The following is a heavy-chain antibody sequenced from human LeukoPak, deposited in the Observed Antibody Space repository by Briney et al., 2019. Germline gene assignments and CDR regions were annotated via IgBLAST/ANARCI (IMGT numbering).Heavy chain of an antibody. CDR3: ARVPRYSSSFFPFDY. CDR1: GGSISSYY. Sequence: SETLSLTCTVSGGSISSYYWSWIRQPPGKGLEWIGYIYYSGSTNYNPSLKSRVTISVDTSKNQFSLKLSSVTAADTAVYYCARVPRYSSSFFPFDYWGQGTLVTVSS. V-gene: IGHV4-59*12. CDR2: IYYSGST. J-gene: IGHJ4*02. D-gene: IGHD6-13*01.